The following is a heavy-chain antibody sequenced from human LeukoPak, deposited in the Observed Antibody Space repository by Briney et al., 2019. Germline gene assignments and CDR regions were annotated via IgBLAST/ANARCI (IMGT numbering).Heavy chain of an antibody. J-gene: IGHJ4*02. CDR3: ARIQQLVRGQPPAKDC. Sequence: SSETLSLTCAIYGEFFNTFYWGWVRQPPGKGLEWIGEVDHRGKTSSNPSLKSRVIMSVDTSKTQFSLNLRSVTAADTAVYYCARIQQLVRGQPPAKDCWGQGTLVTVSS. D-gene: IGHD3-10*01. CDR2: VDHRGKT. V-gene: IGHV4-34*01. CDR1: GEFFNTFY.